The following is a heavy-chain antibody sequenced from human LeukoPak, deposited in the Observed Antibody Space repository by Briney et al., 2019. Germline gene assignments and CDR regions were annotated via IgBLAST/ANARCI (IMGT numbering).Heavy chain of an antibody. V-gene: IGHV3-21*01. CDR1: GFTFSTHS. CDR2: SRSYSGDI. CDR3: ARAKDMD. J-gene: IGHJ4*02. Sequence: PGGSLRLSCRTSGFTFSTHSMNWVRQAPGKGLERVASSRSYSGDIYYADSVKGRFTISRDNAKNTLYLQMNSLRADDTAIYYCARAKDMDWGQGTLVTVSS.